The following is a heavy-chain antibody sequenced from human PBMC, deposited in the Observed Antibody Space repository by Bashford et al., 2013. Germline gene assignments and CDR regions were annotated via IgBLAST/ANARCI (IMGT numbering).Heavy chain of an antibody. Sequence: ASVKVSCKASGYTFTSYDINWVRQATGQGLEWMGWMNPNSGNTGYAQKFQGRVTMTRNTSISTAYMELSSLRSEDTAVYYCARGRYFDTLPTFYYYYGMDVWGQGTTVTVSS. CDR3: ARGRYFDTLPTFYYYYGMDV. J-gene: IGHJ6*02. D-gene: IGHD3-9*01. CDR1: GYTFTSYD. CDR2: MNPNSGNT. V-gene: IGHV1-8*01.